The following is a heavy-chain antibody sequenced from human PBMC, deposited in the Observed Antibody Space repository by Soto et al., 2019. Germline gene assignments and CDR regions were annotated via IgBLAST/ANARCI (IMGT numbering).Heavy chain of an antibody. J-gene: IGHJ5*02. CDR2: MNHSGST. CDR1: GGSISSGGYY. Sequence: SETLSLTCTVSGGSISSGGYYWSWIRQHPGKGLEWIGKMNHSGSTNYNPSLKSRVTISVDTSKNQFSLKLSSVTAADTAVYYCARRDHYPRIRFLEWPRGKRFDPWGQGTLVTVSS. V-gene: IGHV4-39*07. D-gene: IGHD3-3*01. CDR3: ARRDHYPRIRFLEWPRGKRFDP.